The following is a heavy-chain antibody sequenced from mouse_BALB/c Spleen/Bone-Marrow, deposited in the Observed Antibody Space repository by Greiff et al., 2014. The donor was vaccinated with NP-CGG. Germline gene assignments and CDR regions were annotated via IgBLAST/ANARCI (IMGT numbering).Heavy chain of an antibody. CDR2: IDPFNGGT. Sequence: EVKLQESGPELMKPGASVKISCKASGYSFTSYYMHWVKQSHGKSLEWIGYIDPFNGGTSYNQKFKGKATLTVDKSPSTAYMHLSSLTSEDSAVYYCAPLSRYFDVWGAGTTVTVSS. CDR1: GYSFTSYY. CDR3: APLSRYFDV. J-gene: IGHJ1*01. D-gene: IGHD6-2*01. V-gene: IGHV1S135*01.